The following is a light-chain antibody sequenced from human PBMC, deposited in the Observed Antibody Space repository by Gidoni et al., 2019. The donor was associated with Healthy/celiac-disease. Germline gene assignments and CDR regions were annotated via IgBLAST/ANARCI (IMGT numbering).Light chain of an antibody. J-gene: IGKJ3*01. Sequence: EIVLTQSPATLSLSPGERATLSCRASQSVSSYLAWYQQKPGQAPRLLIYDASNRATGIPARFSGSGSGTDFTLTISSLEPEDFAVYYCQTRGPFGPGTKVDIK. CDR2: DAS. CDR1: QSVSSY. V-gene: IGKV3-11*01. CDR3: QTRGP.